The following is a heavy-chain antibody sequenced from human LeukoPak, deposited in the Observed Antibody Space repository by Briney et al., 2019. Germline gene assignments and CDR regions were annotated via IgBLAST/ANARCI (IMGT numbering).Heavy chain of an antibody. V-gene: IGHV1-69*06. CDR3: AKGKWGLTINNFDV. CDR2: IIPIFGTA. CDR1: GGTFSSYA. D-gene: IGHD3-9*01. J-gene: IGHJ3*01. Sequence: GASVKVSCKASGGTFSSYAISWVRQAPGQGLEWMGGIIPIFGTANYAQKFQGRVTITADKSTSTAYMELSSLRSEDTAVYYCAKGKWGLTINNFDVWGQGTMVTVSS.